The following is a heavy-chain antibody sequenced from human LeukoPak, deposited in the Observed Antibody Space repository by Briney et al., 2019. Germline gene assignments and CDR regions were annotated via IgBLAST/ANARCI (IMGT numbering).Heavy chain of an antibody. V-gene: IGHV3-30*02. CDR3: AAPRGGYDYLDY. CDR1: GFTFSSYG. Sequence: GGSLRLSCAASGFTFSSYGMHWVRQAPGKGLEWVAFIRYDGSNKYYADSVKGRFTISRDNSKNTLYLQMNSLRAEDTAVYYCAAPRGGYDYLDYWGQGTLVTVSS. J-gene: IGHJ4*02. CDR2: IRYDGSNK. D-gene: IGHD5-12*01.